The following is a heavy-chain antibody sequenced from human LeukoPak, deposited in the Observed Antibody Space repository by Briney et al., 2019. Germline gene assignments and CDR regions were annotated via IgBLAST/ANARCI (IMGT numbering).Heavy chain of an antibody. CDR1: GFTLTGYY. J-gene: IGHJ4*02. CDR2: INPNGGHT. CDR3: ARSKDNRGYDVRHLDY. Sequence: ASVKVSCKTAGFTLTGYYMHWVRQAPGQGLEWMGMINPNGGHTDYAQNFQGRVTMTRDMSTSTVYMELSSLRSEDTAVFYCARSKDNRGYDVRHLDYWGQGTLVTVSS. V-gene: IGHV1-46*01. D-gene: IGHD1-14*01.